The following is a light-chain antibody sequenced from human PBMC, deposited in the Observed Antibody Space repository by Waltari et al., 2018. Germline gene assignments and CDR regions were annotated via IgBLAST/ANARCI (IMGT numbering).Light chain of an antibody. Sequence: QSALTQPASVSGSPGQSITISCTGTSSDVGGSNYVSCYQQHPGKAPKLMIYDVSGRPSGVSNHFTGSKSGNTASLTISGLQAEDEADYYCSSYTSSNTWVFGGGTKLTVL. CDR3: SSYTSSNTWV. J-gene: IGLJ3*02. CDR1: SSDVGGSNY. CDR2: DVS. V-gene: IGLV2-14*01.